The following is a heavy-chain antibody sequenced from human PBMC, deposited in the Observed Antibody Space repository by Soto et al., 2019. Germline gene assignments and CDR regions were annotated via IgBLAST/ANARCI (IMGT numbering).Heavy chain of an antibody. J-gene: IGHJ4*02. D-gene: IGHD5-12*01. CDR2: INHDGSKT. V-gene: IGHV3-74*03. Sequence: EEELVESGGGLVKPGGSMRLSCAASKFSFNNYWMHWVRQVPGKGPVWVSRINHDGSKTEYADSVKGRFTISRDNTKNTLYLQMNSLRVDDTAMYYCVREPWGFSGSWYDYRGQGTLVTFSS. CDR3: VREPWGFSGSWYDY. CDR1: KFSFNNYW.